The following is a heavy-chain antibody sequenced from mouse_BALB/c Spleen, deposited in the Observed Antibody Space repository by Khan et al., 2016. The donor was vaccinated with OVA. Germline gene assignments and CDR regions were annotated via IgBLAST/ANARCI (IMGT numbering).Heavy chain of an antibody. CDR3: SRQGGGYFSLFAY. CDR2: ILPGSDSP. Sequence: QVQLKESGTELLKPGASVKISCKATGYTFSSYWIEWIKQRSGHGLEWIGEILPGSDSPNYNERFMGKATFTADTYSNTAYMQISSLTSEDSAVYYCSRQGGGYFSLFAYCGQGTLVTVSA. J-gene: IGHJ3*01. D-gene: IGHD2-3*01. CDR1: GYTFSSYW. V-gene: IGHV1-9*01.